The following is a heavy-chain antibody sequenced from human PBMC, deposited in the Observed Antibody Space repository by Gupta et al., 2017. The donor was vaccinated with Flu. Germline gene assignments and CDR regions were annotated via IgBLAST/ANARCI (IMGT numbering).Heavy chain of an antibody. Sequence: KVSCKASGYTFTGYYMHWVRQAPGQGLEGMGWINPNSGGTNYAQKFQGRVTMTRDTSISTAYMELSRLRSDDTAVYYCARDLEWTYGDHGDYGGQGTLVTVYS. CDR3: ARDLEWTYGDHGDY. V-gene: IGHV1-2*02. D-gene: IGHD4-17*01. CDR1: GYTFTGYY. J-gene: IGHJ4*02. CDR2: INPNSGGT.